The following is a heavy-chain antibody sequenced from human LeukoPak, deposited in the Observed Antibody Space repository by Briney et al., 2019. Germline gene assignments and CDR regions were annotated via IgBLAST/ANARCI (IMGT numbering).Heavy chain of an antibody. V-gene: IGHV3-21*01. CDR1: GFTFSSYS. D-gene: IGHD4-17*01. Sequence: GGSLRLSCAASGFTFSSYSMNWVRQAPGKGLEWVSSISSSSSYIYYADSVKGRFTISRDNAKNSLYLQMNSLRAEDTAVYYCARDHYGDYALRYFDYWGQGTLVTVSS. CDR2: ISSSSSYI. J-gene: IGHJ4*02. CDR3: ARDHYGDYALRYFDY.